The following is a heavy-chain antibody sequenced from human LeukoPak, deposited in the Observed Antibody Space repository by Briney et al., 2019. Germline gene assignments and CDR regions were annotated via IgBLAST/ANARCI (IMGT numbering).Heavy chain of an antibody. D-gene: IGHD3-10*01. Sequence: GGSLRLSCAASGFTFSDYYMSWIRQAPGKGLEWDSYISSSSSYTNYADSVKGRFTISRDNAKNSLYLQMNSLRAEDTAVYYCARPLGTGAFGELSWGQGTLVTVSS. CDR3: ARPLGTGAFGELS. J-gene: IGHJ5*01. V-gene: IGHV3-11*06. CDR2: ISSSSSYT. CDR1: GFTFSDYY.